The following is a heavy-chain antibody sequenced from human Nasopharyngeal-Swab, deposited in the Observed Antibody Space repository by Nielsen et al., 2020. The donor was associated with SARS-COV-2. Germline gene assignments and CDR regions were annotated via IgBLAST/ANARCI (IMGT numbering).Heavy chain of an antibody. CDR1: GFTFSSYA. CDR3: AKDGPLYGDYYYYYYMDV. V-gene: IGHV3-64*04. CDR2: ISSNGGST. D-gene: IGHD4-17*01. Sequence: GGSLRLSCSASGFTFSSYAMHWVRQAPGKGLEYVSAISSNGGSTYYADSVKGRFTISRDNSKNTLYLQMNSLRAEDTAVYYCAKDGPLYGDYYYYYYMDVWGKGTTVTVSS. J-gene: IGHJ6*03.